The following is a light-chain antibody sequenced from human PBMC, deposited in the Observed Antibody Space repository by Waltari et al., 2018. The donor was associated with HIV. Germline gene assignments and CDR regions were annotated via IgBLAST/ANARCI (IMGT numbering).Light chain of an antibody. CDR3: AAWDDSLNVV. CDR2: SNS. V-gene: IGLV1-44*01. CDR1: SSNIGSTT. Sequence: QSVLTQPPSASGTPGQRVTISCSGSSSNIGSTTVNWYQQLPGTAPKLLIYSNSQRPSGVPDRFSGSKSGTSASLAISGLQSEDEADYYCAAWDDSLNVVFGGGTKLTVL. J-gene: IGLJ2*01.